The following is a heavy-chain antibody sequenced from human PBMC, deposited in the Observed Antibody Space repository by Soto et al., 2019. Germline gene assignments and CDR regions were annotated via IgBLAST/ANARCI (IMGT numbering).Heavy chain of an antibody. J-gene: IGHJ3*02. CDR1: GGSISSGDYY. D-gene: IGHD2-15*01. V-gene: IGHV4-30-4*01. CDR2: IYYSGST. CDR3: ARVVVAANGAAFDI. Sequence: QVQLQESXPGLVXXXQTLSLTCTVSGGSISSGDYYWSWIRQPPGKGLEWIGYIYYSGSTYYNPSLKSRVTISVDTSKNQFSLKLSSVTAADTAVYYCARVVVAANGAAFDIWGQGTMVTVSS.